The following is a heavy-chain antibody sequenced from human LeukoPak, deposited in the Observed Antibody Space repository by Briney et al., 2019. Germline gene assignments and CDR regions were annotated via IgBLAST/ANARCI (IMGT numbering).Heavy chain of an antibody. CDR3: ARGYGGNNYYFDY. Sequence: SDTLSLTCTVSGGSISSSSYYWGWIRQPPGKGLEWIGSIYYSGSTYYNPSLKSRVTISVDTSKNQFSLKLSSVTAADTAVYYCARGYGGNNYYFDYWGQGTLVTVSS. D-gene: IGHD4-23*01. V-gene: IGHV4-39*01. CDR1: GGSISSSSYY. CDR2: IYYSGST. J-gene: IGHJ4*02.